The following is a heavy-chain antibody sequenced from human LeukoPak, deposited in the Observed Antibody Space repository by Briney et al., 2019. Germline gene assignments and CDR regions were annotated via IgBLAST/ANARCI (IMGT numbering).Heavy chain of an antibody. V-gene: IGHV1-69*01. CDR2: IIPIFGTA. Sequence: ASVKVSFKASGGTFRSYGLNWVRQAPGQGLEWMGGIIPIFGTANYAQKFQGRVTITADESTSTAYMELSSLRSEDTAVYYCARWDYYDSSDYWGQGTLVTVSS. D-gene: IGHD3-22*01. J-gene: IGHJ4*02. CDR1: GGTFRSYG. CDR3: ARWDYYDSSDY.